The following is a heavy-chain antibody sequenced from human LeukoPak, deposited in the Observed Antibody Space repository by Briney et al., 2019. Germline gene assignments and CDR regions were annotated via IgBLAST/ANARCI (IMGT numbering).Heavy chain of an antibody. D-gene: IGHD6-13*01. CDR2: INHSAST. V-gene: IGHV4-34*01. CDR1: GGSFSGYY. J-gene: IGHJ6*02. Sequence: SETLSLTCAIYGGSFSGYYWSWIRQPPGKGLEWIGEINHSASTNYNPSLKSRVTISIDRPKNQFSLKLSSVTAADTAIYYCARELAAGTRGMDVWGQGTPVTVSS. CDR3: ARELAAGTRGMDV.